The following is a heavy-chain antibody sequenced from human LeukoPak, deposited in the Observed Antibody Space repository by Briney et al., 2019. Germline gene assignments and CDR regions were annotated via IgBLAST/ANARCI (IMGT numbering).Heavy chain of an antibody. CDR3: ARSYYYDSSGSHFDY. Sequence: SETLSLTCSVSGGSISTATYYWGWIRQPPGKGLEWIGSIYYSGSTYYNPSLKSRVTISVDTSKNQFSLKLSSVTAADTAVYYCARSYYYDSSGSHFDYWGQGTLVTVSS. CDR1: GGSISTATYY. CDR2: IYYSGST. D-gene: IGHD3-22*01. J-gene: IGHJ4*02. V-gene: IGHV4-39*07.